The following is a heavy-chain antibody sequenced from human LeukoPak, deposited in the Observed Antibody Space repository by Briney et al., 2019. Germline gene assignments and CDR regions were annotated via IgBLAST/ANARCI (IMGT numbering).Heavy chain of an antibody. CDR3: AKGGYCSGGSCYNWFDP. CDR2: ISGSGGST. CDR1: GFTFSSYA. D-gene: IGHD2-15*01. V-gene: IGHV3-23*01. Sequence: GGSLRLSCAASGFTFSSYAMSWVRQAPGKGLEWVSAISGSGGSTYYADSAKGRFTISRDNSKNTLYLQMNSLRAEDTAVYYCAKGGYCSGGSCYNWFDPWGQGTLVTVSS. J-gene: IGHJ5*02.